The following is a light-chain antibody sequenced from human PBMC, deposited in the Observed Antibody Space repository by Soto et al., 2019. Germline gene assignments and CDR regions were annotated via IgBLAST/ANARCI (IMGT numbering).Light chain of an antibody. CDR1: QSVASSY. CDR3: QQYHSYWT. J-gene: IGKJ1*01. CDR2: SAC. V-gene: IGKV3-20*01. Sequence: EVVLTQSPGTLSLSPRERVTLSCRASQSVASSYLAWYQQKPGRAPRLLFYSACSRATGIPDRFSGSGSGTDFTLTISSLQTDDFSTYYCQQYHSYWTFGQGTKVE.